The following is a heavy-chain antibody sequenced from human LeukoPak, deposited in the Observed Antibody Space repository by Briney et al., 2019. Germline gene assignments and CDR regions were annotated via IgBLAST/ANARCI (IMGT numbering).Heavy chain of an antibody. D-gene: IGHD2-15*01. CDR1: GGSFSGYY. V-gene: IGHV4-34*01. Sequence: SETLSLTCAVYGGSFSGYYGSWIRQPPGKGLEWIGEINHSGSTNYNPSLKSRVTISVDTSKNQFSLKLSSVTAADTAVYYCARSRYCSGGSCYVGYGMDVWGQGTTVTVSS. J-gene: IGHJ6*02. CDR3: ARSRYCSGGSCYVGYGMDV. CDR2: INHSGST.